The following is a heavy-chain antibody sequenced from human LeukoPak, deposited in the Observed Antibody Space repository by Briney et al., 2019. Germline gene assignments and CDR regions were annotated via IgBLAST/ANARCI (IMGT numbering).Heavy chain of an antibody. CDR1: GYTFTGYY. J-gene: IGHJ3*02. CDR3: AKEMPTDVSDAFDI. CDR2: INPNSGGT. V-gene: IGHV1-2*02. D-gene: IGHD4-17*01. Sequence: ASVKVSCKASGYTFTGYYMHWVRQAPGQGLEWMGWINPNSGGTNYAQKFQGRVTMTRDTSISTAYMELSRLRSDDTAVYYCAKEMPTDVSDAFDIWGQGTMVTVSS.